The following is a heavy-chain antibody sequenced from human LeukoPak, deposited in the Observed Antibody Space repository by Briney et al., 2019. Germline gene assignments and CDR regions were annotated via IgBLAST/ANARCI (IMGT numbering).Heavy chain of an antibody. D-gene: IGHD4-17*01. V-gene: IGHV4-34*01. J-gene: IGHJ4*02. Sequence: PSETLSLTCAVYGGSFSGYYWSWIRQPPGKGLEWIGEINHSGSTNYNPSLKSRVTISVDTSKNQSSLKLSSVTAADTAVYYCARGLYGDSTSYYFDYWGQGTLVTVSS. CDR3: ARGLYGDSTSYYFDY. CDR2: INHSGST. CDR1: GGSFSGYY.